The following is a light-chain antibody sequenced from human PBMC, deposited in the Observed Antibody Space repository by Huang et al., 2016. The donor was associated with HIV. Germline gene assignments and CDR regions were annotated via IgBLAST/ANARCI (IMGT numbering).Light chain of an antibody. J-gene: IGKJ4*01. CDR1: QDISDH. Sequence: DIQMTQSPSSLSASVGDTVIITCKASQDISDHLNWYEQKPGKAPKLLIYDASNLEEGVPFMISGGGSGTHFTLTISSLQPEDIGTYYCQQYHNLKTFGGGTKVEI. V-gene: IGKV1-33*01. CDR2: DAS. CDR3: QQYHNLKT.